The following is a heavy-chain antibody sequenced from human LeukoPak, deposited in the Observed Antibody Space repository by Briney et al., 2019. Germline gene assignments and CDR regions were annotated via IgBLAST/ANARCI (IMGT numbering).Heavy chain of an antibody. CDR3: ARAGGYGLIDY. V-gene: IGHV4-39*07. Sequence: SETLSLTCTVSGGSIFSTSYYWGWIRQPPGKGLEWIGNICYSGSTYYNPSLKSRVTISVDTSRNQFSLKVGSMTAADTAVYYCARAGGYGLIDYWGQGTMVTVSS. CDR2: ICYSGST. D-gene: IGHD5-18*01. J-gene: IGHJ4*02. CDR1: GGSIFSTSYY.